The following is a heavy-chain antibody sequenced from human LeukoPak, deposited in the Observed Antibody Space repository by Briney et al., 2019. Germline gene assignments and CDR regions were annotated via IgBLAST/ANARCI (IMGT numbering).Heavy chain of an antibody. Sequence: GGSLRPSCAASGFTFSSYGMHWGREAPGKGLEWVAVISYDGSNKYYADSVKGRFTISRDNSKNTLYLQMNSLRAEDTAVYYCAKPCRADAFDIWGQGTMVTVSS. V-gene: IGHV3-30*18. CDR1: GFTFSSYG. CDR3: AKPCRADAFDI. J-gene: IGHJ3*02. CDR2: ISYDGSNK. D-gene: IGHD5/OR15-5a*01.